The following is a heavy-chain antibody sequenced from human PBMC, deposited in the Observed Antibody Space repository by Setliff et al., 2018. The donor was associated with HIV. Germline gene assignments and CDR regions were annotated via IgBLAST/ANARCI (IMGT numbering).Heavy chain of an antibody. J-gene: IGHJ4*02. CDR2: ISASGST. V-gene: IGHV4-61*02. D-gene: IGHD3-10*01. Sequence: SETLSLTCTVSGGPISSGSYYWNWIRQPAGKGLEWIGRISASGSTNYNPSLKSRVTISVDTSKNQFSLKLSSVTAADTAVYYCAGGLHYGLGKFGYWGQGTLVTVSS. CDR1: GGPISSGSYY. CDR3: AGGLHYGLGKFGY.